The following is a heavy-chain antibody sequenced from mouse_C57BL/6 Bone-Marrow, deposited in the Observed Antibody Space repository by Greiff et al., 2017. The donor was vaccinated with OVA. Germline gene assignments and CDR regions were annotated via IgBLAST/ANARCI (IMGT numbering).Heavy chain of an antibody. CDR2: IWTGGGT. D-gene: IGHD4-1*01. J-gene: IGHJ4*01. CDR3: ARNGDWEWDYAMDY. Sequence: VMLVESGPGLVAPSQSLSITCTVSGFSLTSYAISWVRQPPGKGLEWLGVIWTGGGTNYNSALKSRLSISKDNSKSQVFLKMNSLQTDDTARYYCARNGDWEWDYAMDYWGQGTSVTVSS. V-gene: IGHV2-9-1*01. CDR1: GFSLTSYA.